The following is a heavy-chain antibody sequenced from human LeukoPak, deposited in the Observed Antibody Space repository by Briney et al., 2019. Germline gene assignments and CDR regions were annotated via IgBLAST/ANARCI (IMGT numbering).Heavy chain of an antibody. CDR3: ARKTDSGGQGDY. V-gene: IGHV3-66*01. CDR1: GFTFSTFA. D-gene: IGHD3-22*01. J-gene: IGHJ4*02. CDR2: IYSGGST. Sequence: PGGSLRLSCAASGFTFSTFAMSWVRQAPGKGLEWVSVIYSGGSTYYADSVKGRFTISRDNSKNTLYLQMNSLRAEDTAVYYCARKTDSGGQGDYWGPGTLVTVSS.